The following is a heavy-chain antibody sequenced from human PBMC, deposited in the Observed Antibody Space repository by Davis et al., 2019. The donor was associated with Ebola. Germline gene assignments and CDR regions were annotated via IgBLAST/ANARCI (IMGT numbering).Heavy chain of an antibody. D-gene: IGHD3-3*02. CDR2: IYPGDSDT. V-gene: IGHV5-51*01. CDR3: ARGTSLARNFDY. Sequence: KVSCKGSGYIFTNYWIAWVRQMPGKGLKWMGIIYPGDSDTRYSPSFQGQVTISADESISTANLQWSSLKASDTAMYYCARGTSLARNFDYWGQGTLVSVSS. J-gene: IGHJ4*02. CDR1: GYIFTNYW.